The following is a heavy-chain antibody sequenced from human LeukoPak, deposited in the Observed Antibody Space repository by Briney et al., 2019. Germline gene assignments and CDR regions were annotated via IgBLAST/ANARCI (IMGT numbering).Heavy chain of an antibody. V-gene: IGHV4-59*01. CDR3: ARSSAGVVIIPKV. Sequence: SETLSLTXTVSGGSISSYYWSWIRQPPGKGLEWIGYIYYSGSTNYNPSLKSRVTISVDTSKNQFSLKLSSVTAADTAVYYCARSSAGVVIIPKVWGQRTLVTVSS. CDR2: IYYSGST. D-gene: IGHD3-3*01. CDR1: GGSISSYY. J-gene: IGHJ4*02.